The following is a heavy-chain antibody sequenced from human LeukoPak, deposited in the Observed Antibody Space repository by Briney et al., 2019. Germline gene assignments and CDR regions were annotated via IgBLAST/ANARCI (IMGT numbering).Heavy chain of an antibody. CDR2: INPNSGGS. CDR1: GYRFIGHY. Sequence: ASVKVSCNASGYRFIGHYIHWVRQAPGQGLEWMGWINPNSGGSEFAQKFQGRVTMTRDTSINTVFMEIKRLTYDDTAIYYCARDPGAITPYMDVWGKGTTVTISS. V-gene: IGHV1-2*02. J-gene: IGHJ6*03. D-gene: IGHD2-15*01. CDR3: ARDPGAITPYMDV.